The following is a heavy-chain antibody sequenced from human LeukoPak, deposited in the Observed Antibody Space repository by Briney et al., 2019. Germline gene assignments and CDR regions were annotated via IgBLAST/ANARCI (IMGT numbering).Heavy chain of an antibody. CDR2: IYYSGST. Sequence: KPSETLSLTCTVSGGSISSYYWSWIRQPPGKGLEWIGYIYYSGSTNYNPSLKSRVTISVDTSKNQFSLKLSSVTAADTALYYCARGYGSGSHYFDYWGQGSLVTVSS. J-gene: IGHJ4*02. V-gene: IGHV4-59*01. CDR3: ARGYGSGSHYFDY. D-gene: IGHD3-10*01. CDR1: GGSISSYY.